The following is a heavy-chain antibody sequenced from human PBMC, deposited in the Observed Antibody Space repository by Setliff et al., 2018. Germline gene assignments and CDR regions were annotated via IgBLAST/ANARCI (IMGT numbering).Heavy chain of an antibody. CDR2: ISTDGSSI. CDR1: GFTSSTYW. CDR3: ARVGSKPQLGWFDP. V-gene: IGHV3-74*03. Sequence: GGSLRLSCVTSGFTSSTYWMHWVRQAPGQGLVWVARISTDGSSITYADSVKGRFTISRDNARNTLYLQMNSLTAEDTAVYYCARVGSKPQLGWFDPWGQGTLVTVSS. J-gene: IGHJ5*02. D-gene: IGHD1-26*01.